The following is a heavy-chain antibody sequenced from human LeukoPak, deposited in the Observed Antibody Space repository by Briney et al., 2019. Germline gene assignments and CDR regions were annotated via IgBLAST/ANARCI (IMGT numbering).Heavy chain of an antibody. D-gene: IGHD3-10*01. J-gene: IGHJ1*01. CDR2: IIPIFGTA. CDR1: GGTFSSYA. Sequence: SVKVSCKASGGTFSSYAISWVRQAPGQGLEWMGGIIPIFGTANYAQRFQGRVTITADESTSTAYMELSSLRSEDTAVYYCAGFDYYGSRGYFQHWGQGTLVTVSS. V-gene: IGHV1-69*01. CDR3: AGFDYYGSRGYFQH.